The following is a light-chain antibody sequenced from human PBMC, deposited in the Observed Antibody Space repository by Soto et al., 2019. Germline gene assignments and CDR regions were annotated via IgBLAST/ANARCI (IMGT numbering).Light chain of an antibody. V-gene: IGKV3-15*01. Sequence: EIVMTQSPATLSVSPGERATLSCRASQSVSSNLAWYQQKPGQAPGLLIYAASTRATGIPARFSGSGSGTEFTLTISSLQSEDFAVYYCQQYNNWPPMYTLGQGTKLEIK. CDR2: AAS. J-gene: IGKJ2*01. CDR1: QSVSSN. CDR3: QQYNNWPPMYT.